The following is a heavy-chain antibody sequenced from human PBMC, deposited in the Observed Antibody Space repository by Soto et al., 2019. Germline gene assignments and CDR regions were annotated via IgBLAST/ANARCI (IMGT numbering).Heavy chain of an antibody. V-gene: IGHV3-23*01. CDR2: ISGNGANT. Sequence: EVQLLESGGGSVQPGGSLRLSCAASGFTFSSYAINWVRQAPGKGLEWVSAISGNGANTYYSNAVKGRFTISRDSSKNTVYLQVNSLRAEDTAVYYCAKELMIRGLIPIDYWGQGTLVAVSS. CDR1: GFTFSSYA. CDR3: AKELMIRGLIPIDY. J-gene: IGHJ4*02. D-gene: IGHD3-10*01.